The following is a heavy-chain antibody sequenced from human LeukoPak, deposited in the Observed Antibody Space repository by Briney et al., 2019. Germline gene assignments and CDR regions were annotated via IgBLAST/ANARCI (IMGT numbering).Heavy chain of an antibody. CDR1: GGSFSGYY. CDR3: ARKGGGQLVNTRRWFDP. V-gene: IGHV4-34*01. J-gene: IGHJ5*02. D-gene: IGHD6-6*01. Sequence: SETLSLTCAVYGGSFSGYYWSWIRQPPGKGLEWIGEINHSGSTNYNPSLKSRVTISVDTSKNQFSLKLSSVTAADTAVYYCARKGGGQLVNTRRWFDPWGQGTLVTVSS. CDR2: INHSGST.